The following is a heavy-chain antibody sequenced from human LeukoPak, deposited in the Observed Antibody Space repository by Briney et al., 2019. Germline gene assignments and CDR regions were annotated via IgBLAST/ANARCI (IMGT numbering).Heavy chain of an antibody. CDR1: GYTFTNYY. V-gene: IGHV1-46*01. CDR3: ARDKPGIVVVPAAPDTSDY. CDR2: INPSGGST. J-gene: IGHJ4*02. Sequence: GASVKVSCKASGYTFTNYYMHWVRQAPGQGLEWMGIINPSGGSTSYAQKFQGRVTMTRDTSTSTVYMELSSLRSEDTAVYYCARDKPGIVVVPAAPDTSDYWGQGTLVTVSS. D-gene: IGHD2-2*01.